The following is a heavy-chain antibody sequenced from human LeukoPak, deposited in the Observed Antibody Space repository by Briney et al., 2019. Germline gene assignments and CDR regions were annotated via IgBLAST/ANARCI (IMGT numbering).Heavy chain of an antibody. CDR2: IIPIFGTA. CDR1: RGTFSSYA. CDR3: ARAGFGVAPAGTAYNRFDP. D-gene: IGHD6-13*01. V-gene: IGHV1-69*05. Sequence: SVKVSCKASRGTFSSYAISWVRQAPGQGLEWMGGIIPIFGTANYAQKFQGRVTITTDESTSTAYMELSSLRSEDTAVYYCARAGFGVAPAGTAYNRFDPWGQGTLVTVSS. J-gene: IGHJ5*02.